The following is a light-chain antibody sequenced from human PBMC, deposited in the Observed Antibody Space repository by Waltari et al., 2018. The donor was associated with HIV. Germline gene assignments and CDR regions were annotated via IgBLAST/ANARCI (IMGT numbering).Light chain of an antibody. CDR2: DVS. Sequence: SALPQPASVSGSPGQSTTLSCTGTTRDVVGYKYVSLYQQHPGKAPILMIYDVSNRPSGVANPFSGSKSGNTASLTISGLQAEDEADYYCSSYTSSSTVVCGGGTKLTVL. CDR3: SSYTSSSTVV. J-gene: IGLJ2*01. CDR1: TRDVVGYKY. V-gene: IGLV2-14*03.